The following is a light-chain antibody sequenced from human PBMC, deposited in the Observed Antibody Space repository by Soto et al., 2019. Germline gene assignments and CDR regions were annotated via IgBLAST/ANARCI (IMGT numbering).Light chain of an antibody. J-gene: IGKJ4*01. V-gene: IGKV3-15*01. CDR2: GAS. Sequence: EIVMTQSPATLSVSPGERATLSCRASQSVSSNLAWYQQKPGQAPRLLIYGASTRATGIPGRFGGGGSGTEFTLTISSLQSEDFAVFYCQQYDNWPLTFGGGTKMEIK. CDR3: QQYDNWPLT. CDR1: QSVSSN.